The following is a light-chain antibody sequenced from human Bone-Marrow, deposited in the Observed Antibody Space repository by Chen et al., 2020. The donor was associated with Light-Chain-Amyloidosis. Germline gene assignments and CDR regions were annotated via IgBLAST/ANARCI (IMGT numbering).Light chain of an antibody. CDR2: RDT. Sequence: SYELTQPPSVSVSPGQTARITCSGDDLPTKYAYWYQQKPGQAPVLVIHRDTERPSGISERFSGASSGTTATLTMSGVQAEDEADYHCQSADSSGAYEEIFGGGTELTVL. CDR1: DLPTKY. V-gene: IGLV3-25*03. CDR3: QSADSSGAYEEI. J-gene: IGLJ2*01.